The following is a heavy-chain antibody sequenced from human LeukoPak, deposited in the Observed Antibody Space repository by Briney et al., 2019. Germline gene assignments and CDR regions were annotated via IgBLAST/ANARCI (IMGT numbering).Heavy chain of an antibody. CDR3: AREGAGAFDY. V-gene: IGHV3-30-3*01. CDR2: ISPDGNEM. J-gene: IGHJ4*02. D-gene: IGHD1-26*01. Sequence: GGSLRLSCTVSGFIFSRYIMHWVRRAPAKGLEWVASISPDGNEMYHADSVRGRFTISRDNSKNTLYLQMNSLRAEDTAMYSCAREGAGAFDYWGQGTLVTVSS. CDR1: GFIFSRYI.